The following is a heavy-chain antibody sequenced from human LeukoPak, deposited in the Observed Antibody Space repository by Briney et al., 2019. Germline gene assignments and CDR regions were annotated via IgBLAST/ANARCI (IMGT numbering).Heavy chain of an antibody. J-gene: IGHJ4*02. Sequence: SGGSLRLSCAASGFTFSSYGMHWVRQAPGKGLEWVAFIRYDGNNKYYADSVKGRFTISRDNSKNTLYLQMNSLRAEDTAVYYCAKDSREKIAAAGSFDYWGQGTLVTVSS. V-gene: IGHV3-30*02. CDR2: IRYDGNNK. CDR1: GFTFSSYG. CDR3: AKDSREKIAAAGSFDY. D-gene: IGHD6-13*01.